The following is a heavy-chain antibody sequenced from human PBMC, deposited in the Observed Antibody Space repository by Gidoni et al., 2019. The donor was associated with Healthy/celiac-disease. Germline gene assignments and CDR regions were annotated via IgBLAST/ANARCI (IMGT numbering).Heavy chain of an antibody. V-gene: IGHV3-13*01. D-gene: IGHD6-13*01. CDR3: ARGRYSSSDPGAFDI. CDR2: MGTAGDT. J-gene: IGHJ3*02. CDR1: GFPFSSYD. Sequence: EVQLVEPGGGWVQPGGSLRRSCAASGFPFSSYDMHWVRQATGKGLEWVSAMGTAGDTYYPGSVKGRFTISRENAKNSLYLQMNSLRAGDTAVYYCARGRYSSSDPGAFDIWGQGTMVTVSS.